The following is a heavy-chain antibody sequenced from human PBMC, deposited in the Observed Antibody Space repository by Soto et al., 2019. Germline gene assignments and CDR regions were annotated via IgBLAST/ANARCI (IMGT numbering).Heavy chain of an antibody. J-gene: IGHJ6*02. D-gene: IGHD3-22*01. CDR1: GYTFTSYG. CDR3: ARGRDYYDSSGYYSYYYYGMDV. V-gene: IGHV1-18*01. CDR2: ISAYNGNT. Sequence: ASVKVSCKASGYTFTSYGISWVRQAPGQGLEWMGWISAYNGNTNYAQKLQGRVTMTTDTSTSTAHMELRSLRSDDTAVYYCARGRDYYDSSGYYSYYYYGMDVWGQGTTVTVSS.